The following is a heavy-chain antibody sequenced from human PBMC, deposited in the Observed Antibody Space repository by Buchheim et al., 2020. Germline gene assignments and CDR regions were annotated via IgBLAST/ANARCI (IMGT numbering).Heavy chain of an antibody. CDR1: GFTFTNAR. CDR3: TTSLAMRDSSGWFKSFY. J-gene: IGHJ4*02. CDR2: LKSKTEGGTT. Sequence: EVQLVESGGGLVKSGGSLRLSCGASGFTFTNARMHWVRQAPGKGLEWVGRLKSKTEGGTTDYAAPVKGRFTISGDESKNTLYLQMNNLKTEDTAVYYCTTSLAMRDSSGWFKSFYWGQGTL. V-gene: IGHV3-15*07. D-gene: IGHD6-19*01.